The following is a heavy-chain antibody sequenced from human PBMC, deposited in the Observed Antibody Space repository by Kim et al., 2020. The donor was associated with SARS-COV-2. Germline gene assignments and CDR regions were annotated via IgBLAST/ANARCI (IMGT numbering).Heavy chain of an antibody. V-gene: IGHV3-7*01. CDR3: ARDGTVDGVDAFDI. CDR2: IKQDGSEK. Sequence: GGSLRLSCAASGFTFSSYWMSWVRQAPGKGLEWVANIKQDGSEKYYVDSVKGRFTISRDNAKNSLYLQMNSLRAEDTAVYYCARDGTVDGVDAFDIWGQGTMVTVSS. J-gene: IGHJ3*02. CDR1: GFTFSSYW. D-gene: IGHD3-10*01.